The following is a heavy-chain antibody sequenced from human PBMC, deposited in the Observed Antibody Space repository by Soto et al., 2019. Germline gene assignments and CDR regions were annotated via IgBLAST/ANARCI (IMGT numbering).Heavy chain of an antibody. CDR3: VREKDGALVEN. Sequence: QVPLVQSGGEVKKPGAAVKVSCKTSGYTFTSNGIAWVRQAPGQGLEWMGWMRGYNGRTKLAQKFQGRVTMTMDTSTTTGHMELRGRSADDTAVYYCVREKDGALVENWGQGTLVTVTS. CDR2: MRGYNGRT. V-gene: IGHV1-18*01. D-gene: IGHD3-10*01. J-gene: IGHJ4*02. CDR1: GYTFTSNG.